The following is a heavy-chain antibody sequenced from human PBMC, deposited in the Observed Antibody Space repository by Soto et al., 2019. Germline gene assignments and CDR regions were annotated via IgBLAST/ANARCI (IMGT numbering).Heavy chain of an antibody. V-gene: IGHV3-53*01. D-gene: IGHD2-21*02. CDR3: ARAGVTPDFFDY. J-gene: IGHJ4*02. Sequence: SXGSLRLSCAASGFSVRTNYMSWVRQAPGKGLEWVSVFESGGSIYYADSVKGRFIISRGYAKNTVYLQMNSLRADDTAVYYCARAGVTPDFFDYWGQGTLVTVSS. CDR1: GFSVRTNY. CDR2: FESGGSI.